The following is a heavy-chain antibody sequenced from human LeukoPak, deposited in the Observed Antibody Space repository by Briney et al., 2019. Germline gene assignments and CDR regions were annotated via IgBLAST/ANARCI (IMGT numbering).Heavy chain of an antibody. CDR3: ARQSRQQLAHSNWFDP. CDR1: GGSINNDNYY. D-gene: IGHD6-13*01. V-gene: IGHV4-39*01. Sequence: ASETLSLACTVSGGSINNDNYYWSWIRQPPGKGLEWIGSIYYSGSTYYNPSLKSRVTISVDTSKNQFSLELSSVTAADTAVYYCARQSRQQLAHSNWFDPWGQGTLVTVSS. CDR2: IYYSGST. J-gene: IGHJ5*02.